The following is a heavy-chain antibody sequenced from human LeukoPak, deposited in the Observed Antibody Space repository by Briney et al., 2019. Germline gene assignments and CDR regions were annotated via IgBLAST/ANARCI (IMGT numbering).Heavy chain of an antibody. CDR3: ARGPYYDFWSGYYTRFDY. CDR2: IIRIFGTA. Sequence: SVKVSCKASGGTFSSYAISWVRQAPGQGLEWMGGIIRIFGTANYAQKFQGRVTITTDESTSTAYMELSSLRSEDTAVYYCARGPYYDFWSGYYTRFDYWGQGTLVTVSS. J-gene: IGHJ4*02. CDR1: GGTFSSYA. V-gene: IGHV1-69*05. D-gene: IGHD3-3*01.